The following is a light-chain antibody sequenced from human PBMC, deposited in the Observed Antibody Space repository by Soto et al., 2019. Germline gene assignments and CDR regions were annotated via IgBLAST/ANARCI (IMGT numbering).Light chain of an antibody. Sequence: QAVLTQPASVSGSPGQSITISCTGTISDVGGYNYVSWYQQHPGKAPKLIIYYVSNRPSGVSTRFSGSKSGNTASLTISGLQAEDEADYYCASFATSSPVVFGGGTKLTVL. V-gene: IGLV2-14*01. CDR2: YVS. CDR3: ASFATSSPVV. J-gene: IGLJ2*01. CDR1: ISDVGGYNY.